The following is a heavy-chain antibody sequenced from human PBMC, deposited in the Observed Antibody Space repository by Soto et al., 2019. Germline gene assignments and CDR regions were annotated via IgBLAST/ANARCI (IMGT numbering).Heavy chain of an antibody. CDR2: ISAYNGNT. D-gene: IGHD3-16*01. J-gene: IGHJ4*02. CDR3: ARDFTGWPPDGVDS. Sequence: QVHLVQSGAEVKTPGASGKVSCKASGFTFTSYAFTWVRQAPGQGLEWMGWISAYNGNTNYARNFRGRVTMTTDSSTSTVYMELGSLTSDDTAVYFCARDFTGWPPDGVDSWGQGTLVSVSA. V-gene: IGHV1-18*01. CDR1: GFTFTSYA.